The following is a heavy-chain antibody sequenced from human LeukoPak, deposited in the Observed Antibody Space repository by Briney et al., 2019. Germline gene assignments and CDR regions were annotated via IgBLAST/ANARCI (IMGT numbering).Heavy chain of an antibody. CDR3: AKSQRRLALDY. D-gene: IGHD6-19*01. J-gene: IGHJ4*02. CDR2: ISYDGSNK. V-gene: IGHV3-30*18. Sequence: PGGSLRLSCAASGLTFSSYGMHWVRQAPGKGLEWVAVISYDGSNKYYADSVKGRFTISRDNSKNTLYLQMNSLRAEDTAVYYCAKSQRRLALDYWGQGTLVTVSS. CDR1: GLTFSSYG.